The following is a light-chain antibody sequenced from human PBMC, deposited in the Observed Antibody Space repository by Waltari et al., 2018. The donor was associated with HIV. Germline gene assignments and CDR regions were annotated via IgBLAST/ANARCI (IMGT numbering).Light chain of an antibody. CDR3: QSYDSSVSAWV. J-gene: IGLJ3*02. V-gene: IGLV1-40*01. CDR2: RNN. Sequence: QPVLTQPSSVSEAPGQRVTISCTWGSSNTGAGYHVPWYQQLPGSVPKLLIYRNNNRPSGVPDRFSGFKSGTSASLVITGLRAEDEADYYCQSYDSSVSAWVFGGGTKLTVL. CDR1: SSNTGAGYH.